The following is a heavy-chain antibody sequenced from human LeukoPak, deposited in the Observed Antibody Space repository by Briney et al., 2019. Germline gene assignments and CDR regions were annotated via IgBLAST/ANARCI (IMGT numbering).Heavy chain of an antibody. CDR2: MSGSGIYT. CDR1: GFTFSNYA. D-gene: IGHD3-3*02. J-gene: IGHJ4*02. Sequence: GESLRLSCAASGFTFSNYAISWVRQVPGKGLEWVSGMSGSGIYTFYAEFAKGRFTISRDNSKNMVYLQMNSLRAEDTAVYYCARDENSILPYWGQGTLVTVSS. V-gene: IGHV3-23*01. CDR3: ARDENSILPY.